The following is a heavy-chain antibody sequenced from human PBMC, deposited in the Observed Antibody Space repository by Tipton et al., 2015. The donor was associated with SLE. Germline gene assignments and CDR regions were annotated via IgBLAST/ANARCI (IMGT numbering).Heavy chain of an antibody. CDR3: AKGVVVVPAATHFDY. Sequence: SLRLSCAASGFTFSSYAMSWVRQAPGKGLEWVSAISGSGGSTYYADSVKGRFTISRDNSKNTLYLQMNSLRAEDTAVYYCAKGVVVVPAATHFDYWGQGTLVTVSS. D-gene: IGHD2-2*01. V-gene: IGHV3-23*01. J-gene: IGHJ4*02. CDR1: GFTFSSYA. CDR2: ISGSGGST.